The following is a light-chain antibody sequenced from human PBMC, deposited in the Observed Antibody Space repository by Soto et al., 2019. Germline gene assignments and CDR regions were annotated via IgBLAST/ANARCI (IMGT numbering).Light chain of an antibody. CDR3: QQYDRLPRT. J-gene: IGKJ4*01. Sequence: DIQMTQSPSSLSASVGDRATITCQASQNISNYLYWYQQKPGKAPKLLIYDASNLETGVPSRFSGSGSGTDFTFTISSLAHDDIATYYWQQYDRLPRTFGRGTKVEIK. CDR2: DAS. V-gene: IGKV1-33*01. CDR1: QNISNY.